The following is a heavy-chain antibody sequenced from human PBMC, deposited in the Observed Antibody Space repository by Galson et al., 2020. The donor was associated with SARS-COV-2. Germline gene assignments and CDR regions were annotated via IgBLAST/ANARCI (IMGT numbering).Heavy chain of an antibody. CDR1: GFTFSSYE. CDR2: ISSSGSTI. D-gene: IGHD3-3*01. Sequence: GGSLRLSCAASGFTFSSYEMNWVRQAPGKGLEWVSYISSSGSTIYYADSVKGRFTISRDNAKNSLYLQMNSLRAEDTAVYYCARENSVRFLGWSRFDCWGQGTLVTVSS. CDR3: ARENSVRFLGWSRFDC. V-gene: IGHV3-48*03. J-gene: IGHJ4*02.